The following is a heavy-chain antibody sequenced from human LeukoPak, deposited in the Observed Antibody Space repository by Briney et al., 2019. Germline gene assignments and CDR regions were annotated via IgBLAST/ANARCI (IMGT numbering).Heavy chain of an antibody. CDR2: INWNGGSR. D-gene: IGHD3-10*01. CDR3: ASLRFGEDDAFDI. V-gene: IGHV3-20*04. J-gene: IGHJ3*02. Sequence: GESLKISCAASGFTFDDYGMSWVRQAPGKGLEWVSGINWNGGSRGYADSVKGRFTISRDNAKNSLYLQMNSLRAEDTALYYCASLRFGEDDAFDIWGQGTMVTVSS. CDR1: GFTFDDYG.